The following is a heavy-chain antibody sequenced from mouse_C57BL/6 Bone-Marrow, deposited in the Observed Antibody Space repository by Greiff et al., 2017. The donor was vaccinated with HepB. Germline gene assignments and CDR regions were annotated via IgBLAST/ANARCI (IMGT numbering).Heavy chain of an antibody. CDR3: ARRVVNYYGSSYYYAMDY. CDR2: ISSGGSYT. V-gene: IGHV5-6*01. CDR1: GFTFSSYG. D-gene: IGHD1-1*01. J-gene: IGHJ4*01. Sequence: EVQGVESGGDLVQPGGSLKLSCAASGFTFSSYGMSWVRQTPDKRLEWVATISSGGSYTYSPDSVKGRFTISKDNAKNTLYLHMSSLKSEDTAMYYCARRVVNYYGSSYYYAMDYWGQGTSVTVSS.